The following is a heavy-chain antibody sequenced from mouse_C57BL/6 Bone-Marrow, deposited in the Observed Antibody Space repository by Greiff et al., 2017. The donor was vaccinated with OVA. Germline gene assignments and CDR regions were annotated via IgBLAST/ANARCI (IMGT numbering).Heavy chain of an antibody. Sequence: QVHVKQSGAELVKPGASVKMSCKASGYTFTSYWITWVKQRPGQGLEWIGDIYPGSGSTNYNEKFKSKATLTVDTSSSTAYMQLSSLTSEDSAVYYCASPRSYWYFDVWGTGTTVTVSS. CDR1: GYTFTSYW. V-gene: IGHV1-55*01. CDR3: ASPRSYWYFDV. J-gene: IGHJ1*03. CDR2: IYPGSGST.